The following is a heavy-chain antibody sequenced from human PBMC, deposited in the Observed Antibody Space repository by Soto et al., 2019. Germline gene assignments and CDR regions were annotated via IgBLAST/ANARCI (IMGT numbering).Heavy chain of an antibody. Sequence: ASVKVSCKASGYTFTSFDINWVRQATGQGLEWMGWMNPSNGNTANAQKYQGRVTMTRDTSINTAYMELSSLRSEDTAVYYCARGRELLVGGNSGTDAWGQENTVTISS. V-gene: IGHV1-8*01. J-gene: IGHJ6*02. CDR3: ARGRELLVGGNSGTDA. CDR1: GYTFTSFD. D-gene: IGHD6-19*01. CDR2: MNPSNGNT.